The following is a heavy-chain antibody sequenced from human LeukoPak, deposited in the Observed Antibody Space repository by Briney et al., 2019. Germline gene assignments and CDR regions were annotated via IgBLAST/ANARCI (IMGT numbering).Heavy chain of an antibody. D-gene: IGHD3-22*01. Sequence: SETLSLTCTVSGGSISSGSYYWSWIRQPAGKGLEWIGRIYTSGSTNYNPSLKSRVTISVDTSKNQFSLKLSSVTAADTAVYYCARIPYDSSGYYYFDYWGQGTLVTVSS. V-gene: IGHV4-61*02. CDR1: GGSISSGSYY. J-gene: IGHJ4*02. CDR3: ARIPYDSSGYYYFDY. CDR2: IYTSGST.